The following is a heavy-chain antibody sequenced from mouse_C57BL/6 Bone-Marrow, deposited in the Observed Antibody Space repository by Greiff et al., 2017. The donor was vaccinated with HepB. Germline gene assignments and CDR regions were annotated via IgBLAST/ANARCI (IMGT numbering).Heavy chain of an antibody. Sequence: EVKLVESGAELVKPGASVKLSCTASGFNIKDYYMHWVKQRTEQGLERIGRIDPEDGETKYAPKFQGKATITADTSSNTAYLQLSSLTSEDTAVYSCARYGSSSYYFDYWGQGTTLTVSS. CDR2: IDPEDGET. V-gene: IGHV14-2*01. J-gene: IGHJ2*01. CDR3: ARYGSSSYYFDY. CDR1: GFNIKDYY. D-gene: IGHD1-1*01.